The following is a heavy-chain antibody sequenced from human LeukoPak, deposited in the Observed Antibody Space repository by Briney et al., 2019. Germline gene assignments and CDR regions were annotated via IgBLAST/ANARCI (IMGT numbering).Heavy chain of an antibody. D-gene: IGHD6-13*01. CDR3: ASLEYSSSWSDY. J-gene: IGHJ4*02. Sequence: KPSETRSLTCSVYGGSISSSSYYWGWIRQPPGKGLEWIGSIYYSGSSYYNPSLKSRVTISVDTSKNQFSLKLSSVTAADTAVYYCASLEYSSSWSDYWGQGTLVTVSS. CDR1: GGSISSSSYY. V-gene: IGHV4-39*01. CDR2: IYYSGSS.